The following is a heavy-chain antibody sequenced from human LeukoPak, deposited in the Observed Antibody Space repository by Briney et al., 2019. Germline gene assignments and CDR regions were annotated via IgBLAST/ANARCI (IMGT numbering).Heavy chain of an antibody. V-gene: IGHV3-20*04. CDR2: INRKGGNT. D-gene: IGHD2-15*01. J-gene: IGHJ4*02. Sequence: GGSLRLFCGASGVPLDDYGMTWVPQTPGKGREWVCTINRKGGNTAYADSVKGRFTISRDNAKYSLYLQMNSLRAEDASVYYCAKEDCSGGRCYSLHYWGQGTLVTVAS. CDR3: AKEDCSGGRCYSLHY. CDR1: GVPLDDYG.